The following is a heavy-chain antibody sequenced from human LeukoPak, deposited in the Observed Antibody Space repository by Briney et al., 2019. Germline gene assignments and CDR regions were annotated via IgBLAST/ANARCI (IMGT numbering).Heavy chain of an antibody. CDR3: ARGGGFGSPPAY. Sequence: PSETLSLTCTVSGGSISNYYWSWIRQPPGKGLDWIGYIYHSGSVNYNPSLKSRVTISVDTTNNQFSLKLNSVTAADTAVYYCARGGGFGSPPAYWGQGTLVTVSS. CDR1: GGSISNYY. CDR2: IYHSGSV. D-gene: IGHD3-10*01. J-gene: IGHJ4*02. V-gene: IGHV4-59*01.